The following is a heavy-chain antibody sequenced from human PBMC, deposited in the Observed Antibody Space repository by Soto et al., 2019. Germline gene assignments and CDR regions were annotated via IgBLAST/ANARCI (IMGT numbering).Heavy chain of an antibody. V-gene: IGHV1-69*08. Sequence: QVPLVQSGAEVKKPGSSVKVSCKASGGTFSSYTISWVRQAPGQGLEWMGRIIPILGIANYAQKFQGRVTITADKSTSTAYMELSSLRSEDTAVYYCARDPTVTSVDFDYWGQGTLVTVSS. J-gene: IGHJ4*02. D-gene: IGHD4-17*01. CDR2: IIPILGIA. CDR3: ARDPTVTSVDFDY. CDR1: GGTFSSYT.